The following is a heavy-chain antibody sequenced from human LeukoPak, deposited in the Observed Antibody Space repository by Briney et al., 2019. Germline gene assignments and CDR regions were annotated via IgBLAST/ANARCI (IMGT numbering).Heavy chain of an antibody. Sequence: PGGSLRLSCVTSGFTFSTYAMTSVRQAPGKGPEWVSSINNSGGTTDYSDSVKGRFTVSRDNSKSTLYLQMESLRVEDTAVYYCTSQTFRRWERSYSDSWGQGTLVTVSS. D-gene: IGHD4-23*01. CDR2: INNSGGTT. CDR1: GFTFSTYA. J-gene: IGHJ4*02. V-gene: IGHV3-23*01. CDR3: TSQTFRRWERSYSDS.